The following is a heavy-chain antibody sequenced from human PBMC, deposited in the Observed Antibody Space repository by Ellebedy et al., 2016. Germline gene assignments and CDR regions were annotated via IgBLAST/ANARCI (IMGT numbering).Heavy chain of an antibody. CDR2: IIPILGIA. CDR1: GGTFSSYA. D-gene: IGHD2-21*02. CDR3: ARGGPKNKVVVTEYYYYDMDV. V-gene: IGHV1-69*04. J-gene: IGHJ6*02. Sequence: ASVKVSCKASGGTFSSYAISWVRQAPGQGLEWMGRIIPILGIANYAQKFQGRVTITADKFTSTAYMELSSLRSEDTAVYYCARGGPKNKVVVTEYYYYDMDVWGQGTTVTVSS.